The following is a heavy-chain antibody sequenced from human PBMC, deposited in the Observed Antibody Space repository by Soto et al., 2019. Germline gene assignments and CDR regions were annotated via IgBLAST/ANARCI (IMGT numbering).Heavy chain of an antibody. Sequence: WGSLRISCASSVFIFSDYEKNWVRQTQGKGLEWLSYISGTGGTIKYADSGKGRFTISRDNAKNSLYLQMHSLRADDTAVYYCARDAFEISYKFGLDFWGQGTTVTVSS. V-gene: IGHV3-48*03. J-gene: IGHJ6*01. CDR1: VFIFSDYE. CDR2: ISGTGGTI. D-gene: IGHD1-1*01. CDR3: ARDAFEISYKFGLDF.